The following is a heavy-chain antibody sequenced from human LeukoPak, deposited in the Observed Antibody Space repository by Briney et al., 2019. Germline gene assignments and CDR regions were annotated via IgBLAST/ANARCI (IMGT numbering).Heavy chain of an antibody. D-gene: IGHD3-10*01. CDR3: ARDIRAGYYFDY. Sequence: GRSLRLSCAASGFTFSSYAMHWVRQAPGKGLEWVVVISYDGSNKYYADSVKGRFTISRDNSKNTLYLQMNSLRAEDTAVYYCARDIRAGYYFDYWGQGTLVTVSS. V-gene: IGHV3-30-3*01. J-gene: IGHJ4*02. CDR1: GFTFSSYA. CDR2: ISYDGSNK.